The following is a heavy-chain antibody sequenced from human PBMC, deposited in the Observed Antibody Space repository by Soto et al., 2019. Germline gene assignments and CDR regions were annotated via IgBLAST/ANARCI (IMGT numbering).Heavy chain of an antibody. J-gene: IGHJ4*02. D-gene: IGHD6-25*01. CDR3: ARYRSGGTGTIYY. V-gene: IGHV3-30-3*01. Sequence: QVQLVESGGGVVQPGRSLRLSCAASGFTFSSYAMHWVRQAPGKGLEWVAVISYDGSNKYYADSVKGRFTISRDNSKNTLYLQMNSLRAEDTAVYYCARYRSGGTGTIYYWGQGTLVTVSS. CDR2: ISYDGSNK. CDR1: GFTFSSYA.